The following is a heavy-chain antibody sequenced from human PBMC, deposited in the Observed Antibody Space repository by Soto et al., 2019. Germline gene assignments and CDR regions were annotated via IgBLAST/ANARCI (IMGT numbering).Heavy chain of an antibody. CDR2: INPSGGST. CDR1: GYTFTSYY. CDR3: ARNNTPITFLGVVPYSYYGMNV. D-gene: IGHD3-3*01. V-gene: IGHV1-46*01. Sequence: ASVKVSCKASGYTFTSYYMHWVRQAPGQGLEWMGIINPSGGSTSYAQKFQGRVTMTRDTSTSTVYMELSSLRSEDTAVYYCARNNTPITFLGVVPYSYYGMNVGGQGTTVTVSS. J-gene: IGHJ6*02.